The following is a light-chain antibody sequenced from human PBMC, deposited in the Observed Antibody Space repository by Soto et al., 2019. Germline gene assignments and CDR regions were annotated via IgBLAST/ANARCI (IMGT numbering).Light chain of an antibody. CDR2: EVS. CDR1: SSDVGGYNY. J-gene: IGLJ2*01. V-gene: IGLV2-14*01. CDR3: SSFTSSSTVVV. Sequence: QSALTQPASVSGSPGQSITISCTGSSSDVGGYNYVSWYQQHPDKAPKVIIYEVSNRPSGVSNRFSGSKSGNTASLTISGLQAEDEADYYCSSFTSSSTVVVFGGGTKVTVL.